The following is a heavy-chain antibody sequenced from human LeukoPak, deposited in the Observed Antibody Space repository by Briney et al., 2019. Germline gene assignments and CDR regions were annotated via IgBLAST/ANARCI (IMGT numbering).Heavy chain of an antibody. CDR2: INPNSGGT. J-gene: IGHJ5*02. D-gene: IGHD3-3*01. CDR1: GYTFTRYY. CDR3: ARDRYDFWSGYPDTNWFDP. Sequence: ASVKVSCKASGYTFTRYYMHWVRQAHGQGLEWMGRINPNSGGTNYAQKFQGRVTMTRDTSISTAYMELSRLRSDDTAVYYCARDRYDFWSGYPDTNWFDPWGQGTLVTVSS. V-gene: IGHV1-2*06.